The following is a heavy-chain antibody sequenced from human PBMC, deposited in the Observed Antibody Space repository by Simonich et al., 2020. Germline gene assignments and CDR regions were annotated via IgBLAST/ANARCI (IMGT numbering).Heavy chain of an antibody. V-gene: IGHV3-21*01. CDR1: GFTFSGYS. D-gene: IGHD1-1*01. J-gene: IGHJ4*02. Sequence: EVQLVESGGGLVKPGGSLRLSCAASGFTFSGYSMNWFLQAPGRGVGWGSSISRSSSDIYYADSVKGRFTSSRDNAKNSLYLQMNSLRAEDTAVYYCARANERDYWGQGTLVTVSS. CDR3: ARANERDY. CDR2: ISRSSSDI.